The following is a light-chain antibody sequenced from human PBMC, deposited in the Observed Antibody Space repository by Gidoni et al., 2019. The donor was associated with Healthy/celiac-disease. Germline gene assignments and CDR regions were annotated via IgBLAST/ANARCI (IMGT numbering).Light chain of an antibody. CDR2: RNN. CDR1: SSNIGSNY. V-gene: IGLV1-47*01. CDR3: AAWDDSLSGVV. Sequence: QSVLTQPPSASGTPGQRVPISCSGSSSNIGSNYVYWYQQLPGTAPKRLIYRNNPRPSGVPDRFSGSKSGTSASLAISGLRSEDEADYYCAAWDDSLSGVVFGGGTKLTVL. J-gene: IGLJ2*01.